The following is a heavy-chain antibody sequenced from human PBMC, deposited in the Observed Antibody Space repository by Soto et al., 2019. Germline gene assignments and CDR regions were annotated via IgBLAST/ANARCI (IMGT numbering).Heavy chain of an antibody. D-gene: IGHD2-8*02. J-gene: IGHJ6*02. Sequence: QVQLVQSGAEVKKPGSSVKVSCKASGGTFSRYTFTWVRQAPGQGLEWMGRIIPILDIPNYAQNFQGRVTITADKSTSTAYMERSSRTSDDTAVYYCASHFTGVLVLGTSPPGGDNYGWDVWGQGTTVTVSS. CDR3: ASHFTGVLVLGTSPPGGDNYGWDV. CDR2: IIPILDIP. V-gene: IGHV1-69*02. CDR1: GGTFSRYT.